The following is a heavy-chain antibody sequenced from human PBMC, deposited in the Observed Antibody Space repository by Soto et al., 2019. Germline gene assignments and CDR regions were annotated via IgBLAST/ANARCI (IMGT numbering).Heavy chain of an antibody. CDR3: ARASVGPPGGGSWTMPFDI. CDR1: GVSIISYY. Sequence: SETLSLTCTGSGVSIISYYWRWIRQPAGKGLEWIGRIYTGGSTNYSPSLKSRVTMSVDTSKNQFSLRLTSVTAADTAVYYCARASVGPPGGGSWTMPFDIWGRGTLVTVS. V-gene: IGHV4-4*07. J-gene: IGHJ4*02. D-gene: IGHD2-15*01. CDR2: IYTGGST.